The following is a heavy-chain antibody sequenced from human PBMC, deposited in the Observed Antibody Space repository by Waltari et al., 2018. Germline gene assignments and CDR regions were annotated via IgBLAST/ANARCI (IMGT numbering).Heavy chain of an antibody. CDR2: INPNSGGT. D-gene: IGHD1-26*01. CDR1: GGSISSSSYY. J-gene: IGHJ4*02. Sequence: QLQLQESGPGLVKPSETLSLTCTVSGGSISSSSYYWGWIRQPPGKGLEWMGWINPNSGGTNYAQKFQGRVTMTRDTSISTAYMELSRLRSDDTAVYYCARRPTYSGSYDYWGQGTLVTVSS. V-gene: IGHV1-2*02. CDR3: ARRPTYSGSYDY.